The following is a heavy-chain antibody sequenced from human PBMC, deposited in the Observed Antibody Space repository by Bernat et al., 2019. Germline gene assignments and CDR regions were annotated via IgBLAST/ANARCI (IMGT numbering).Heavy chain of an antibody. Sequence: QVQLVESGGGVVQPGRSLRLSCAASGFTFISDGMHWVRQAPGKGLEWVAVISYDGSNKYYEDTVKGRFTISRDNSKNTLYLQMNSLRAEDTAVYYCAKGPDGYGTYWGQGTLVTVSS. CDR1: GFTFISDG. D-gene: IGHD5-24*01. CDR3: AKGPDGYGTY. J-gene: IGHJ4*02. V-gene: IGHV3-30*18. CDR2: ISYDGSNK.